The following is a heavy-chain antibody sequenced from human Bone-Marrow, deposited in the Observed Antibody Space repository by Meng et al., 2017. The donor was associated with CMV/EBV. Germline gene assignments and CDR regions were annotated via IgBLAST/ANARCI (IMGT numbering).Heavy chain of an antibody. CDR1: GFTFDDYG. CDR2: INWNGGST. J-gene: IGHJ6*02. CDR3: AKVFTGYTLFGYGMDV. D-gene: IGHD1-1*01. Sequence: GESLKISCAASGFTFDDYGMSWVRQAPGKGLEWVSGINWNGGSTGYADSVKGRFTISRDNAKNSLYLQMNSLRAEDTAVYYCAKVFTGYTLFGYGMDVWGQGTTVTVSS. V-gene: IGHV3-20*04.